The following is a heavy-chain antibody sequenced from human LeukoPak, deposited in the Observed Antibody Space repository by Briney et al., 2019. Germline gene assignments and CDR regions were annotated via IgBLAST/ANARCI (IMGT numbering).Heavy chain of an antibody. Sequence: QAGGSLRLSCAASGFTFSAYAMHWVRQAPGKGLEWVAFISYDGSNKYYADSVEGRFTISRDNSKNTLHLQMNSLRAEDTAVYYCARDWSIAASIYYFDYWGQGTLVTVSS. CDR2: ISYDGSNK. CDR3: ARDWSIAASIYYFDY. D-gene: IGHD6-6*01. V-gene: IGHV3-30*04. CDR1: GFTFSAYA. J-gene: IGHJ4*02.